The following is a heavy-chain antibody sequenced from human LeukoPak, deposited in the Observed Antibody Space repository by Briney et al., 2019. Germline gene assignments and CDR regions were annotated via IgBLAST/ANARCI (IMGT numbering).Heavy chain of an antibody. J-gene: IGHJ4*02. CDR3: AKAPFREYGSGSYEESLD. Sequence: GGSLRLSCAASGFTFSSYAMSWVRQAPGKGLEWVSAISGSGGSTYYADSVKGRFTISRDNSKNTLYLQMNSLRAEDTAVYYCAKAPFREYGSGSYEESLDWGQGTLVTVSS. CDR2: ISGSGGST. V-gene: IGHV3-23*01. CDR1: GFTFSSYA. D-gene: IGHD3-10*01.